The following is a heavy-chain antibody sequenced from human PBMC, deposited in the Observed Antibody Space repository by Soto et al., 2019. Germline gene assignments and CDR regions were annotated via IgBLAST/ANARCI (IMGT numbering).Heavy chain of an antibody. CDR2: IYDSETT. CDR3: ARDRQSEIVAMLASNGMDV. J-gene: IGHJ6*02. D-gene: IGHD5-12*01. V-gene: IGHV4-30-4*01. Sequence: SETLSLTCTVSGGSINSDDSYWSWLRQPPGRGLEWIGYIYDSETTYYNPSLKSRVTISVATSKNQFSLKLHSVTAADTAVYYCARDRQSEIVAMLASNGMDVWGQGTTVTVSS. CDR1: GGSINSDDSY.